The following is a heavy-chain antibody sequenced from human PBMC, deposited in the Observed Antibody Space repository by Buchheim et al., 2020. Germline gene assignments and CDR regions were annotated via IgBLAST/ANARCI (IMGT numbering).Heavy chain of an antibody. CDR3: AKGLVGAAFDY. Sequence: QVQLVESGGGVVQPGRSLRLSCAASGFTFSNYGMHWVRQAPGKGLEWVAVISYDGSNKYYADSVKGRFTISRDNSKNTLYLQMNSLRAEDTAVYYCAKGLVGAAFDYWGQGTL. CDR1: GFTFSNYG. J-gene: IGHJ4*02. V-gene: IGHV3-30*18. CDR2: ISYDGSNK. D-gene: IGHD2-15*01.